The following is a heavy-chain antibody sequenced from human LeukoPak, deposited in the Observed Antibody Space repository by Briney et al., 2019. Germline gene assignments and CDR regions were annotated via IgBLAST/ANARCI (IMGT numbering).Heavy chain of an antibody. CDR2: INAGNGNT. CDR1: GYTFTSYA. V-gene: IGHV1-3*01. CDR3: ARGARIAAAYY. Sequence: ASVKVSCTASGYTFTSYAMHWVRQAPGQRLEWMGWINAGNGNTKYSQKFQGRVTITRDTSASTAYMELSSLRSEDTAVYYCARGARIAAAYYWGQGTLVTVSS. J-gene: IGHJ4*02. D-gene: IGHD6-13*01.